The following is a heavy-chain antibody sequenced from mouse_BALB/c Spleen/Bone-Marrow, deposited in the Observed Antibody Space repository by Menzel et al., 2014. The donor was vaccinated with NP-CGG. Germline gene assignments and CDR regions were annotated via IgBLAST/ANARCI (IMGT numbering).Heavy chain of an antibody. V-gene: IGHV1-84*02. Sequence: VQLQQSGLELVKHGVSVKISCKASGYTFTDYYINWVKQKPGQGLEWIGWIYPGSGNTEYNEKVKGKDTLTVDTSSSSASMHLSSLTSEDTTVCFCARESLIVSVACTGFDYWGQGTTLTISS. CDR2: IYPGSGNT. J-gene: IGHJ2*01. D-gene: IGHD1-1*01. CDR3: ARESLIVSVACTGFDY. CDR1: GYTFTDYY.